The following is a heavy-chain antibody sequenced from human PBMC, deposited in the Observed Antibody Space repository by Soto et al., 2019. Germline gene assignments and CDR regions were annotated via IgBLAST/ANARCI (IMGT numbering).Heavy chain of an antibody. Sequence: QVQLVESGGGVVQPGRSLRLSCAASGFTFSSYGMHWVRQAPGKGLEWVAVIWYDGSNKYYADSVKGRFTISRDNSKNTLYLQMNSLRAEDTAVYYCARDPAGDGYNGGFDYWGQGTLVTVSS. CDR1: GFTFSSYG. J-gene: IGHJ4*02. CDR2: IWYDGSNK. V-gene: IGHV3-33*01. CDR3: ARDPAGDGYNGGFDY. D-gene: IGHD5-12*01.